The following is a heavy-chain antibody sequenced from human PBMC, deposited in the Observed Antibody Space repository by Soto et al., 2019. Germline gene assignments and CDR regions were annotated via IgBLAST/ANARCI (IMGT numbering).Heavy chain of an antibody. CDR1: GGSISSYY. CDR3: ARGRTYYDFWSGYGVGFDY. V-gene: IGHV4-34*01. Sequence: SETLSLTCTVSGGSISSYYWSWIRQPPGKGLEWIGEINHSGSTNYNPSLKSRVTISVDTSKNQFSLKLSSVTAADTAVYYCARGRTYYDFWSGYGVGFDYWGQGTLVTVSS. D-gene: IGHD3-3*01. J-gene: IGHJ4*02. CDR2: INHSGST.